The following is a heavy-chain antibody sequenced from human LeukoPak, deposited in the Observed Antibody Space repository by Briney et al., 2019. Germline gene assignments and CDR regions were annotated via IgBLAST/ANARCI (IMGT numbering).Heavy chain of an antibody. CDR2: IYHSGST. V-gene: IGHV4-38-2*02. CDR1: GYSISSGYY. Sequence: SETLSLTCTVSGYSISSGYYWGWIRQPPGKGLEWIGSIYHSGSTYYNPSLNSRVTISVDTSKNQFSLKLSSVTAADTAVYYCARVPTVDTAMGHAFDIWGQGTMVTVSS. J-gene: IGHJ3*02. D-gene: IGHD5-18*01. CDR3: ARVPTVDTAMGHAFDI.